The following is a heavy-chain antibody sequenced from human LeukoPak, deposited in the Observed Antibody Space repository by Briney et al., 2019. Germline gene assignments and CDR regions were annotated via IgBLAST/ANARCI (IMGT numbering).Heavy chain of an antibody. CDR2: INPSGGST. Sequence: ASVKVSCKASGYTFTSYDINWVRQATGQGLEWMGIINPSGGSTSYAQKFQGRVTMTRDTSTSTVYMELSSLRSEDTAVYYCARVHCSSTSCFLGHYYYYYGMDVWGQGTTVTVSS. J-gene: IGHJ6*02. CDR1: GYTFTSYD. D-gene: IGHD2-2*01. V-gene: IGHV1-46*01. CDR3: ARVHCSSTSCFLGHYYYYYGMDV.